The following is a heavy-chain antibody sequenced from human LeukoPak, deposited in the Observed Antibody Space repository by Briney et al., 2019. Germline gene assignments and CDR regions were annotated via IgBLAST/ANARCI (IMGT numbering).Heavy chain of an antibody. J-gene: IGHJ4*02. CDR2: IIPIFGTT. Sequence: GASVKVSCKASGGTFSTYAISWVRQAPGQGLEWMGGIIPIFGTTNYAQKFQGRVTIAADESTSTAYMELSSLRSEDTAVYYCAKGSYYDSSGSFYFDYWGQGTLVTVSS. CDR1: GGTFSTYA. D-gene: IGHD3-22*01. V-gene: IGHV1-69*13. CDR3: AKGSYYDSSGSFYFDY.